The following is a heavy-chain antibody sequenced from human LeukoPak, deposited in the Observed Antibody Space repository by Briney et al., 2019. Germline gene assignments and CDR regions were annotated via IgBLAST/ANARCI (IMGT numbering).Heavy chain of an antibody. D-gene: IGHD3-22*01. Sequence: SETLSLTCSVFGVSIRSDYWSWIRQPPGKGLEWIAYISYSRGTKYNPSLNSRLTISLDTSKNQFSLRLSSVTAADTAMYYCARATDSSGPYGDYLGQGTLVTVSS. CDR2: ISYSRGT. CDR1: GVSIRSDY. J-gene: IGHJ4*02. CDR3: ARATDSSGPYGDY. V-gene: IGHV4-59*01.